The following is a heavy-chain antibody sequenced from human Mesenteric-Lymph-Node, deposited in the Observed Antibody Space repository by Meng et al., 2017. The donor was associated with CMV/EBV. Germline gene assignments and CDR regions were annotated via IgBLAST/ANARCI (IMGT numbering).Heavy chain of an antibody. Sequence: GESLKISCAASGFIFSSHEINWVRQAPGKGLEWISSISGSGDNKHYADSVKGRFTISRDNAKNSVYLQLDSLRGEDAAVYYCVREIASRIWGQGTLVTVSS. CDR2: ISGSGDNK. D-gene: IGHD2-21*01. CDR3: VREIASRI. V-gene: IGHV3-48*03. CDR1: GFIFSSHE. J-gene: IGHJ4*02.